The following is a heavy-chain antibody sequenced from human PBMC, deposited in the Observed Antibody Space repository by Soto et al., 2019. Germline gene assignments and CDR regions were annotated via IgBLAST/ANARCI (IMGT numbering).Heavy chain of an antibody. Sequence: QVQLVESGGGVVQPGRSLRLSCAASGFTFSSYAMHWVRQAPGKGLEWVAVISYDGSNKYYADSVKGRFTISRDNSKNTLYLQMNSLRAEDTAVYYCVARSSYYVWGSYRYNSEPDYWGQGTLVTVSS. CDR2: ISYDGSNK. V-gene: IGHV3-30-3*01. D-gene: IGHD3-16*02. CDR3: VARSSYYVWGSYRYNSEPDY. J-gene: IGHJ4*02. CDR1: GFTFSSYA.